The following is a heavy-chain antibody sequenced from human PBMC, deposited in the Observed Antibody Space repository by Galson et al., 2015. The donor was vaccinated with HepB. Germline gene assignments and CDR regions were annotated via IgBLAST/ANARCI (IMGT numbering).Heavy chain of an antibody. D-gene: IGHD3-9*01. CDR2: ITWDGGAT. CDR3: AKDIGGIIRNFDSGFDY. J-gene: IGHJ4*02. Sequence: SLRLSCAASGFVFDDYSMHWVRQAPGKGLEWVSLITWDGGATYYADSLKGRFTISRDNSKNSLYLHMSGLRTEDTALYYCAKDIGGIIRNFDSGFDYWGQGALVTVSS. V-gene: IGHV3-43*01. CDR1: GFVFDDYS.